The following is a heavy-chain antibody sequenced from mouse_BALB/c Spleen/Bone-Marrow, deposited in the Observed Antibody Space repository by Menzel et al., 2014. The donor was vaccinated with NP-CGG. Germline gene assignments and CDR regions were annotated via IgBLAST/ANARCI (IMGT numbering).Heavy chain of an antibody. D-gene: IGHD4-1*01. CDR2: ISSGSSTI. J-gene: IGHJ2*01. CDR3: TRGGNWDDFDY. CDR1: GFTFSSFG. V-gene: IGHV5-17*02. Sequence: EVNVVESGGGLVQPGGSRKLSCAASGFTFSSFGMHWVRQAPEKGLEWVAYISSGSSTIFYADTLKGRFTVSRGNPKNTLFLQMTSLRSEDTAMYYCTRGGNWDDFDYWGQGTTLTVSS.